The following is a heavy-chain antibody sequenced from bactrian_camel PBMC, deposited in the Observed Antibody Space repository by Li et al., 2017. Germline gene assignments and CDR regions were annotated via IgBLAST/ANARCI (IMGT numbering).Heavy chain of an antibody. J-gene: IGHJ4*01. CDR2: ILKDGSI. Sequence: HVQLVESGGGSVRAGGSLRLSYAASGLTDSHNCMGRFRQAPGKEREGVAGILKDGSITYADSVKGRFTISPDNAKDTMYLDMKSLKPEDTGMYFCATGGKYGGNWFGVDWGQGTQVTVS. CDR1: GLTDSHNC. CDR3: ATGGKYGGNWFGVD. D-gene: IGHD6*01. V-gene: IGHV3S53*01.